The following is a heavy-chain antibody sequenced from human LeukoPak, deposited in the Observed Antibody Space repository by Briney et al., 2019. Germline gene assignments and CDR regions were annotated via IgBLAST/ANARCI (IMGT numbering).Heavy chain of an antibody. D-gene: IGHD2-21*01. J-gene: IGHJ4*02. V-gene: IGHV5-51*01. CDR2: IYPGDSDT. Sequence: GESLKISCKGSGYSFTSYWIGWVRQMPGKGLGWMGMIYPGDSDTRYSPSFQGQVTISADKSISTTHLQWNSLKASDTAMYYCARSYCVTGDCYSGIADCWGQGTLVTVSS. CDR3: ARSYCVTGDCYSGIADC. CDR1: GYSFTSYW.